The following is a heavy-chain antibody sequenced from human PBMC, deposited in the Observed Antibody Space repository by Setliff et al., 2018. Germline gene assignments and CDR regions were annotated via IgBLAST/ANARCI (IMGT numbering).Heavy chain of an antibody. CDR1: GGSISSYY. J-gene: IGHJ6*03. CDR2: IYSSGST. Sequence: SETLSLTCTVSGGSISSYYWSWIRQPAGKGLEWIGYIYSSGSTYYNPSLKSRVSISVDTSKNQFSLKLNSVTAADMAVYYCAREQWLDPPGYYYMDVWAKGTTVTVSS. CDR3: AREQWLDPPGYYYMDV. D-gene: IGHD6-19*01. V-gene: IGHV4-59*06.